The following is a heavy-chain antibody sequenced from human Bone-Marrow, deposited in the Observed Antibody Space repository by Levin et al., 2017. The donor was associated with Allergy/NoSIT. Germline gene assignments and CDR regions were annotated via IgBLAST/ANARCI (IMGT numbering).Heavy chain of an antibody. CDR1: AFTFSSYA. V-gene: IGHV3-23*01. D-gene: IGHD2-2*01. Sequence: GESLKISCSASAFTFSSYAMAWVRQAPGKGLEWVSTISHNGGKTDYADSVKGRFTISRDNSKSTLFLQMNSLGAGDTAIYYCARDYQLDYWGQGALVTVSS. J-gene: IGHJ4*02. CDR2: ISHNGGKT. CDR3: ARDYQLDY.